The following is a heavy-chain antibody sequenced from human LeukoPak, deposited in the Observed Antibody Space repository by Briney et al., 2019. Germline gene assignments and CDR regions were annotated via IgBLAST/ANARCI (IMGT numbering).Heavy chain of an antibody. CDR3: ARGEDGYNYFDY. CDR1: GGSISSGGYS. CDR2: IYSGGST. V-gene: IGHV4-30-4*07. J-gene: IGHJ4*02. D-gene: IGHD5-24*01. Sequence: SETLSLTCAVSGGSISSGGYSWSWIRQPPEKGLEWLGYIYSGGSTYYTPSLKSRLTISVDTSKNQFSLKLSSVTAADTAVYFCARGEDGYNYFDYWGQGTLVTVSS.